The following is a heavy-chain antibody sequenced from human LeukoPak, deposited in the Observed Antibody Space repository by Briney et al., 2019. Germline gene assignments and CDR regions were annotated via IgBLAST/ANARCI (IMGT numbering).Heavy chain of an antibody. J-gene: IGHJ3*02. D-gene: IGHD3-22*01. V-gene: IGHV3-74*01. CDR2: INSDGSST. Sequence: GGSLRLSRAASGFTFSSYWMHWVRQAPGKGLVWVSRINSDGSSTSYADSVKGRFTISRDNAKNTLYLQMNSLRAEDTAVYYCARALLYYYDSSGYYPTSPKRRTGSAFDIWGQGTMVTVSS. CDR1: GFTFSSYW. CDR3: ARALLYYYDSSGYYPTSPKRRTGSAFDI.